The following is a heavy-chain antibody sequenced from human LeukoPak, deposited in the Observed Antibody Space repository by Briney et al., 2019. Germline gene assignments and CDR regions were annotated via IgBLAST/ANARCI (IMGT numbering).Heavy chain of an antibody. CDR1: GGSFSGYY. D-gene: IGHD3-22*01. J-gene: IGHJ4*02. CDR2: INHSGST. V-gene: IGHV4-34*01. CDR3: AREYYYDSSGYRY. Sequence: SETLSLTCAVYGGSFSGYYWSWIRQPPGKGLEWIGEINHSGSTIYNPSLKSRVTISVDTSKNQFSLKLSSVTAADTAVYYCAREYYYDSSGYRYWGQGTLVTVSS.